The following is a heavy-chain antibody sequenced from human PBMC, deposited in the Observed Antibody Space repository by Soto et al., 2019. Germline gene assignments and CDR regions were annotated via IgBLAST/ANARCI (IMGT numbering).Heavy chain of an antibody. CDR2: VNPIVSMS. D-gene: IGHD3-10*01. CDR1: GDTFNFYS. Sequence: QVQLVQSGAEVKRPGSSVKVSCKASGDTFNFYSINWVRQAPGLGREWMGRVNPIVSMSNYAQKFHGRVTMTADKSTSTAYVALSSLRSEATAIYYCASSYGSGYRAFDYWGQGALVTVSS. V-gene: IGHV1-69*02. CDR3: ASSYGSGYRAFDY. J-gene: IGHJ4*02.